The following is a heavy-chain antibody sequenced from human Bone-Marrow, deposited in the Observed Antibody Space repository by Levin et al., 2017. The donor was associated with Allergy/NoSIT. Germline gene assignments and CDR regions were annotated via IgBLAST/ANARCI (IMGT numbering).Heavy chain of an antibody. J-gene: IGHJ6*02. V-gene: IGHV3-66*01. CDR2: IYSGGST. CDR3: AREPSSSGWTRLYYGMDV. CDR1: GFTVSSNY. Sequence: GGSLRLSCAASGFTVSSNYMSWVRQAPGKGLEWVSVIYSGGSTYYADSVKGRFTISRDNSKNTLYLQMNSLRAEDTAVYYCAREPSSSGWTRLYYGMDVWGQGTTVTVSS. D-gene: IGHD6-19*01.